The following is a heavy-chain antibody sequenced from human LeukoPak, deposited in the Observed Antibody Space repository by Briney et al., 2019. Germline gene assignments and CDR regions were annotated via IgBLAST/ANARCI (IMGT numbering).Heavy chain of an antibody. J-gene: IGHJ4*02. CDR1: GFTVSTYA. CDR3: AKHSGSYGFDY. CDR2: ITYSGGST. Sequence: GGSLRLSCAASGFTVSTYAMRWVRQAPGKGLEWVSGITYSGGSTYYADSVKGRFTISRDNSKNTLYVQMNSLRAEDTDLYYCAKHSGSYGFDYWGQGTLVTVSS. V-gene: IGHV3-23*01. D-gene: IGHD1-26*01.